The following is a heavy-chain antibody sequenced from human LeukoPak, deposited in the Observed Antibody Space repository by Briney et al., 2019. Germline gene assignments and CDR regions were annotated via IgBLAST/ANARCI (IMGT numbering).Heavy chain of an antibody. CDR2: IYTSGST. V-gene: IGHV4-61*02. J-gene: IGHJ3*02. CDR1: GGSISSGSYY. D-gene: IGHD3-3*01. Sequence: SETLSLTCTVSGGSISSGSYYWSWIRQPAGKGLVWIGRIYTSGSTHYNPSLKSRVTISVDTSKNQFSLKLSSVTAADTAVYYCARGGTYYDFWSGYHDAFDIWGQGTMVTVSS. CDR3: ARGGTYYDFWSGYHDAFDI.